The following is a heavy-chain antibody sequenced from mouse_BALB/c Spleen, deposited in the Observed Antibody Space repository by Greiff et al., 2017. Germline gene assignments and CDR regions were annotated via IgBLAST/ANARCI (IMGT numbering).Heavy chain of an antibody. CDR1: GYSITSDYA. J-gene: IGHJ4*01. CDR3: ARRGYGLYYYAMDY. D-gene: IGHD1-1*01. V-gene: IGHV3-2*02. CDR2: ISYSGST. Sequence: EVMLVESGPGLVKPSQSLSLTCTVTGYSITSDYAWNWIRQFPGNKLEWMGYISYSGSTSYNPSLKSRISITRDTSKNQFFLQLNSVTTEDTATYYCARRGYGLYYYAMDYWGQGTSVTVSS.